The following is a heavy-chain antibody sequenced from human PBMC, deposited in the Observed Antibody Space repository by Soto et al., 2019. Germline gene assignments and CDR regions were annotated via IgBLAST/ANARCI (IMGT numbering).Heavy chain of an antibody. CDR2: ISYDGSNK. Sequence: GGSLRLSCAASGFTFSSYAMHWVRQAPGKGLEWVAVISYDGSNKYYADSVKGRFTISRDNSKNTLYLQMNSLRAEDMAVYYCARGQLWSNILLYYFDYWGQGTLVTVSS. CDR3: ARGQLWSNILLYYFDY. J-gene: IGHJ4*02. D-gene: IGHD5-18*01. CDR1: GFTFSSYA. V-gene: IGHV3-30-3*01.